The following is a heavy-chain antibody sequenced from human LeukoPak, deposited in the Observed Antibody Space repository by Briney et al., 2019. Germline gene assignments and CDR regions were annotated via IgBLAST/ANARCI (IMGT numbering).Heavy chain of an antibody. Sequence: GGSLRLSCAASGFTFSSYSMNWVRQAPGKGLEWVSSISSSSSYIYYADSVKGRFTISRDNAKNSLYLQMNSLRAEDTAVYYCARGMGHGIAVAGKPPYWGQGTLVTVSS. CDR2: ISSSSSYI. D-gene: IGHD6-19*01. V-gene: IGHV3-21*01. CDR1: GFTFSSYS. J-gene: IGHJ4*02. CDR3: ARGMGHGIAVAGKPPY.